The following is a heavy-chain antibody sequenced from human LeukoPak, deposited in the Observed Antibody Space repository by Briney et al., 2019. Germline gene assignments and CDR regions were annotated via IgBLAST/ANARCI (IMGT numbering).Heavy chain of an antibody. Sequence: GGSLRLSCAASGFTFSSYEMNWVRQAPGKGLEWVSYISSSGSTIYYADSVKGRFTISRDNAKNSLYLQMNSLRAEDTAVYYCAKDRIWSGEFNWFDPWGQGTLVTVSS. CDR2: ISSSGSTI. CDR1: GFTFSSYE. CDR3: AKDRIWSGEFNWFDP. D-gene: IGHD3-10*01. J-gene: IGHJ5*02. V-gene: IGHV3-48*03.